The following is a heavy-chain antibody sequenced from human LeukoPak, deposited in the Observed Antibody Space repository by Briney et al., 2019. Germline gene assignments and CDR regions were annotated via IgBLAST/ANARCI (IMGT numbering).Heavy chain of an antibody. CDR1: GYTFTDYP. Sequence: GASVKVSCKASGYTFTDYPIHWVRQAPGQGLEWMGWINAGNGDTKYSQKFQGRVTITRDTSASSAYMELSSLRSEDASVYYCARNMDDSGTPGYWGQGTLVTVSS. V-gene: IGHV1-3*01. CDR3: ARNMDDSGTPGY. D-gene: IGHD3-10*01. CDR2: INAGNGDT. J-gene: IGHJ4*02.